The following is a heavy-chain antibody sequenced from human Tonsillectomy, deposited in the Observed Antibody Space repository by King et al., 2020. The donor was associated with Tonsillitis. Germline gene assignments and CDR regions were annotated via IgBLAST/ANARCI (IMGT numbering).Heavy chain of an antibody. CDR2: ISYDGSNK. D-gene: IGHD3-22*01. CDR1: GFTFSSYA. CDR3: ASDESPAIYDSSGYYVY. Sequence: VQLVESGGGVVQPGRSLRLSCAASGFTFSSYAMHWVRQAPGKGLEWVAVISYDGSNKYYADSVKGRFTISRDNSKNTLYLQMNSLRAEDTAVYYCASDESPAIYDSSGYYVYWGQGTLVTVSS. J-gene: IGHJ4*02. V-gene: IGHV3-30*04.